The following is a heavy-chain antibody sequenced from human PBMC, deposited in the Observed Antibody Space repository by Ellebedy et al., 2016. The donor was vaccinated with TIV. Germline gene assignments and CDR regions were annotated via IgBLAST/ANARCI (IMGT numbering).Heavy chain of an antibody. V-gene: IGHV1-69*10. CDR1: GGTFSSYA. J-gene: IGHJ4*02. D-gene: IGHD4-17*01. CDR3: ARSTERSSTVSYYFDY. Sequence: AASVKVSCKASGGTFSSYAISWVRQAPGQGLEWMGWISAYNGNTNYAQKFQGRVTITADKSTSTAYMELSSLRSEDTAVYYCARSTERSSTVSYYFDYWGQGTLVTVSS. CDR2: ISAYNGNT.